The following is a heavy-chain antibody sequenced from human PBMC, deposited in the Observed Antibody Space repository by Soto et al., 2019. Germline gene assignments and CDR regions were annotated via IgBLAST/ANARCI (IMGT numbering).Heavy chain of an antibody. V-gene: IGHV1-46*01. D-gene: IGHD1-1*01. CDR1: GYTFTSHY. CDR3: ARDQFPGDGVYNHPRDGLTDF. J-gene: IGHJ4*02. CDR2: VNPGGGAS. Sequence: QVRLVQSGAIVTKPGSSLKVSCQTSGYTFTSHYLHWVRQAPGQGLEWLGLVNPGGGASTYAQSFQCRVTITRDKPTSTVYMHLSSLRPEDTAIYYCARDQFPGDGVYNHPRDGLTDFWGQGTLVTVSS.